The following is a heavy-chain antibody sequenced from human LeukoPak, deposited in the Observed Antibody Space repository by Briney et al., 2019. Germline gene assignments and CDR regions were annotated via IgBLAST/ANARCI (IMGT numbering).Heavy chain of an antibody. CDR2: IIPIFGTA. D-gene: IGHD6-19*01. CDR3: ASDSSGWNQNWYFDY. CDR1: GGTFSSYA. V-gene: IGHV1-69*05. J-gene: IGHJ4*02. Sequence: SVKVSCKASGGTFSSYAISWVRQAPGQGLEWMGRIIPIFGTANYAQKFQGRVTITTDESTSTAYMELSSLRSEDTAVYYCASDSSGWNQNWYFDYWGQGTLVTVSP.